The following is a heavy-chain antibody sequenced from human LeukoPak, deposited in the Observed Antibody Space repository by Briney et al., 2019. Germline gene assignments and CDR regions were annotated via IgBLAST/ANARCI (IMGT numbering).Heavy chain of an antibody. CDR2: INPNSGGT. D-gene: IGHD3-22*01. CDR1: GYTFSGYY. V-gene: IGHV1-2*02. J-gene: IGHJ4*02. Sequence: ASVTLSCKASGYTFSGYYIHWVRQAPGQGLEWMGWINPNSGGTNYAQKFQGSVTITRDTSISTAYMELSSLRSDDTAVYYCARGGAFFYDSSGYQTKDCWGQGTLVTVSS. CDR3: ARGGAFFYDSSGYQTKDC.